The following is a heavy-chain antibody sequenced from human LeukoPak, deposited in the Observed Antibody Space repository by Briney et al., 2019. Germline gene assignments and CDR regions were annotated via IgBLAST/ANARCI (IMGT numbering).Heavy chain of an antibody. CDR3: ARVIAYYCDSSGYYLDY. D-gene: IGHD3-22*01. J-gene: IGHJ4*02. Sequence: ASVKVSCKASGYTFTSYGISWVRQAPGQGLEWMGWISAYNGNTNYAQKLQGRVTMTTDTSTSTAYMELRSLRSDDTAVYYCARVIAYYCDSSGYYLDYWGQGTLVTVSS. CDR2: ISAYNGNT. CDR1: GYTFTSYG. V-gene: IGHV1-18*01.